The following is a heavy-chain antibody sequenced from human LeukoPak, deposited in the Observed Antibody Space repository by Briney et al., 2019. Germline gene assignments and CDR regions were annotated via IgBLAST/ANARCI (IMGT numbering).Heavy chain of an antibody. CDR2: ISNDGSNK. V-gene: IGHV3-30-3*01. CDR1: GFTFSFYV. J-gene: IGHJ3*02. D-gene: IGHD5-24*01. Sequence: GGSLRLSCAASGFTFSFYVMHWVRQAPGKGLEWVVVISNDGSNKYYADSVKGRFTISRDNSKNTFYLQTNSLRPEDKALYYCARGRQRWLESDAFDIWGLGTMVTVSS. CDR3: ARGRQRWLESDAFDI.